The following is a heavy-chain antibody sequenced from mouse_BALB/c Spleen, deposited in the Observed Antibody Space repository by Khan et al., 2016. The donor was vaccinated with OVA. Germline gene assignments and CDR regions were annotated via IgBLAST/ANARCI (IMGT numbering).Heavy chain of an antibody. Sequence: VRLQQSGPELMKPGASVKISCKASGYSFTSYYIHWVIQSHGKSLEWIGYIDPFSGDTTYNQKFKGRATLTVDKSSSTAYIHLSNLTSEDSAVYYCTRHGYVACFTYWGQGTLVTVSA. D-gene: IGHD2-2*01. V-gene: IGHV1-31*01. CDR2: IDPFSGDT. CDR3: TRHGYVACFTY. J-gene: IGHJ3*01. CDR1: GYSFTSYY.